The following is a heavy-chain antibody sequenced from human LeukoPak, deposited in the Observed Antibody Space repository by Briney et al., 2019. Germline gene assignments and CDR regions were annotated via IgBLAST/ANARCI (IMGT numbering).Heavy chain of an antibody. J-gene: IGHJ6*02. Sequence: PSETLSLTCTVSGGSISSYYWSWIRQPAGKGLEWIGRIYTSGSTNYNPSLKSRVTMSVDTSKNQFSLKLSSVTAADTAVYYCARDLYGSGSYYIYYHYYYGMDVWGQGTTVTVSS. V-gene: IGHV4-4*07. CDR2: IYTSGST. CDR1: GGSISSYY. CDR3: ARDLYGSGSYYIYYHYYYGMDV. D-gene: IGHD3-10*01.